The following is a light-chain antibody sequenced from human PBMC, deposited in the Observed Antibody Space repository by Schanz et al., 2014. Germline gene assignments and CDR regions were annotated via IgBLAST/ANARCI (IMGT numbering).Light chain of an antibody. CDR3: QHYSLSPL. Sequence: VMTQSPATLSVSPGERATLSCRARQSVSSNLAWYQQKPGQAPRLLIYGASRRATGIPDRFSGSGSGTDFTLTISRLEPEDFAVYYCQHYSLSPLFGQGTKVDI. V-gene: IGKV3-20*01. CDR1: QSVSSN. J-gene: IGKJ1*01. CDR2: GAS.